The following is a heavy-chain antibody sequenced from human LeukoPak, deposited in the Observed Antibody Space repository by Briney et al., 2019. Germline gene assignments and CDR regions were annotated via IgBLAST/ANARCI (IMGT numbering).Heavy chain of an antibody. J-gene: IGHJ3*02. CDR2: ISGSGGST. CDR3: AKDILLWFGELSAFDI. Sequence: GGSLRLSCAASGFTFSSYAMSWVRQAPGKGLEWVSAISGSGGSTYYADSVEGRFTISRDNSKNTLYLQMNSLRAEDTAVYYCAKDILLWFGELSAFDIWGQGTMVTVSS. V-gene: IGHV3-23*01. CDR1: GFTFSSYA. D-gene: IGHD3-10*01.